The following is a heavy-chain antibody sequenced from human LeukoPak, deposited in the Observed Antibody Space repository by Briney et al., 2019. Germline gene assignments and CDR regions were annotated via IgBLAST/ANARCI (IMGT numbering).Heavy chain of an antibody. CDR1: GFTFGDYT. Sequence: GGSLRLSCTTSGFTFGDYTMTWVRQAPGKGLEWVGFIRIKSSGGAAEYAASVKGRFTISRDDSKSIAYLQMNSLNTEDTAVYFCARGVRAPDYWGQGTLVTVSS. V-gene: IGHV3-49*04. CDR3: ARGVRAPDY. D-gene: IGHD1-26*01. J-gene: IGHJ4*02. CDR2: IRIKSSGGAA.